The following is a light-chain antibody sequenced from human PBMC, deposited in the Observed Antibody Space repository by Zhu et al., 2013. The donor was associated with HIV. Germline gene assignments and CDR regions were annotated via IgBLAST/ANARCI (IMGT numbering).Light chain of an antibody. V-gene: IGKV1-16*02. CDR1: RAISSY. Sequence: DIQMTQSPSSLSASVGDSVTITCRASRAISSYLHWYQQKPGKAPRLLIYAASSLHSGVPSKFSGSGSGTDFTLTISSLQPEDFATYYCQQYDSYPITFGQGTRLEI. CDR3: QQYDSYPIT. CDR2: AAS. J-gene: IGKJ5*01.